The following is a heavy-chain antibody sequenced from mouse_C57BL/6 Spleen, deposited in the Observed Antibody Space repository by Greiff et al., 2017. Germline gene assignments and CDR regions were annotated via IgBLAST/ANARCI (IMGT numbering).Heavy chain of an antibody. Sequence: QVQLKQPGAELVRPGSSVKLSCKASGYTFTSYWMHWVKQRPIQGLEWIGNIDPSDSETHYNQKFKDKATLTVDKSSSTAYMQLSSLTSEDSAVXYCARENYYGSSGGFAYWGQGTLVTVSA. CDR3: ARENYYGSSGGFAY. V-gene: IGHV1-52*01. CDR2: IDPSDSET. J-gene: IGHJ3*01. CDR1: GYTFTSYW. D-gene: IGHD1-1*01.